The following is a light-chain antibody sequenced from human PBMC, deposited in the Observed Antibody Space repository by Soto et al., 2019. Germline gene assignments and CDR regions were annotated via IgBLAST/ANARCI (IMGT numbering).Light chain of an antibody. CDR1: SSDIGAYNY. Sequence: QSVLTQPASVSGSPGQSITTSCTGTSSDIGAYNYVSWYQQYPGKTPKLVIYEVTDRPSGVSSRFSGSKSGSTASLTISGLQTEDEADYYCSSYTRSTTLVFGNGTKVTV. J-gene: IGLJ1*01. V-gene: IGLV2-14*01. CDR3: SSYTRSTTLV. CDR2: EVT.